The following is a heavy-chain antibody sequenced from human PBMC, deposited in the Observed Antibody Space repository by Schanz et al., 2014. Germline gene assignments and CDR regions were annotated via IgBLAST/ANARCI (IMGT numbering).Heavy chain of an antibody. J-gene: IGHJ3*02. CDR2: ISTSNGNT. CDR1: GYTFTDYG. Sequence: QVHLVQSGAEVKKPGSSVKVSCKASGYTFTDYGVIWVRQAPGQGLEWMGWISTSNGNTNYIQKLQGRVTMTTDTSTSTAYMELRSLRYEDTALYYCARGTMPGSFDIWGQGTMVTVSS. CDR3: ARGTMPGSFDI. V-gene: IGHV1-18*01. D-gene: IGHD2-2*01.